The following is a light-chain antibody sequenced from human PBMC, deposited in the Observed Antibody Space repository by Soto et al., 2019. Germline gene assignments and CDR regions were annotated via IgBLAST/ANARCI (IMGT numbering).Light chain of an antibody. CDR3: QQYGSSPAT. J-gene: IGKJ1*01. Sequence: EIVLTQSPGTLSLSPGERATLSCRASQSVSSSYLAWYQQKPGQAPRILIYGASSRATGIPDRFSGSGSGTDFTLTISRLETEDFALYDCQQYGSSPATFGQGTKVDTK. CDR1: QSVSSSY. V-gene: IGKV3-20*01. CDR2: GAS.